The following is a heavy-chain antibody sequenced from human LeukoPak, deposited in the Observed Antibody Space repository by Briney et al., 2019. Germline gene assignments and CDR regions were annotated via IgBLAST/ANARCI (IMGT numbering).Heavy chain of an antibody. CDR3: ARDGGTRLKYSYGYGDY. D-gene: IGHD5-18*01. V-gene: IGHV3-23*01. CDR1: GFTFTNHG. J-gene: IGHJ4*02. Sequence: GGTLRLSCAASGFTFTNHGMSWVRQALGKGLEWVSAITGSGDRTYYADSVKGRFTISRDNSKNTLYLQMNSLRAEDTAVYYCARDGGTRLKYSYGYGDYWGQGTLVTVSS. CDR2: ITGSGDRT.